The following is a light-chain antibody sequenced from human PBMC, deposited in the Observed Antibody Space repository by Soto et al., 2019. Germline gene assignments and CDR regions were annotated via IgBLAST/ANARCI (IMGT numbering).Light chain of an antibody. CDR2: EVS. CDR3: CSYAGSNYV. V-gene: IGLV2-23*02. Sequence: QSVLTQPASASGSPGQSITISCTGTSSDVGNYNLVSWYQHHPGKAPKLMIYEVSKRPSGVSNRFSGSKSGDTASLTISGLQAEDEADYYCCSYAGSNYVFGTGTKLTVL. CDR1: SSDVGNYNL. J-gene: IGLJ1*01.